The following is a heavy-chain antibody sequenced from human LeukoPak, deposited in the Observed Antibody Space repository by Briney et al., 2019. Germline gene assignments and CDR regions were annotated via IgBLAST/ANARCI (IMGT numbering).Heavy chain of an antibody. D-gene: IGHD5-24*01. Sequence: SETLFLTCSIPVGPISSYYWSWIRQTAAKGLEWIGRIYTSGSTNYNPSLQSRVTRSVDTSKNQFSLKLSSVNAADTAVYCCARAEVLRDGYNQGAFDIWGQGTMVTVSS. CDR1: VGPISSYY. CDR2: IYTSGST. V-gene: IGHV4-4*07. CDR3: ARAEVLRDGYNQGAFDI. J-gene: IGHJ3*02.